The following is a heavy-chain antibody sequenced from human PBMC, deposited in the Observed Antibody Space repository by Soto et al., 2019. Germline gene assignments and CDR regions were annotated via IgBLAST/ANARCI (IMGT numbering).Heavy chain of an antibody. V-gene: IGHV3-21*04. D-gene: IGHD3-22*01. CDR2: INSRSNYI. J-gene: IGHJ4*02. Sequence: GGSLRLSCAASGFTFSSYTMNWVRQAPGKGLEWVSSINSRSNYIYQADSVKGRFTISRDNAKNSLYLQMSRLRSDDTAVYYCARGGTFAYDTSGYSVYWGQGTLVTVSS. CDR1: GFTFSSYT. CDR3: ARGGTFAYDTSGYSVY.